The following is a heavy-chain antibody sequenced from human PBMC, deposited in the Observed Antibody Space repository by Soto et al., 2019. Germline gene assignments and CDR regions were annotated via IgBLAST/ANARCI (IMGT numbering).Heavy chain of an antibody. V-gene: IGHV4-34*01. CDR3: AREGVRIVLMIKYFDY. CDR1: GGSFSGYY. D-gene: IGHD2-8*01. CDR2: INHSGST. Sequence: PSETLSLTCAVYGGSFSGYYWSWIRQPPGKGLEWIGEINHSGSTNYNPSLKSRVTISVDTSKNQFSLKLSSVTAADTAVYYCAREGVRIVLMIKYFDYWGQGTLVTVSS. J-gene: IGHJ4*02.